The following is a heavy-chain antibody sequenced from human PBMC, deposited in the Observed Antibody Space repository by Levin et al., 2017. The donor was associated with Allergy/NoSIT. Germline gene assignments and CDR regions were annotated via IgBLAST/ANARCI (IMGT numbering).Heavy chain of an antibody. CDR3: ARVSRGSPIPSGWKTYYYYYGMDV. Sequence: SETLSLTCAVYGGSFSGYYWSWIRQPPGKGLEWIGEINHSGSTNYNPSLKSRVTISVDTSKNQFSLKLSSVTAADTAVYYCARVSRGSPIPSGWKTYYYYYGMDVWGQGTTVTVSS. J-gene: IGHJ6*02. D-gene: IGHD6-19*01. CDR1: GGSFSGYY. CDR2: INHSGST. V-gene: IGHV4-34*01.